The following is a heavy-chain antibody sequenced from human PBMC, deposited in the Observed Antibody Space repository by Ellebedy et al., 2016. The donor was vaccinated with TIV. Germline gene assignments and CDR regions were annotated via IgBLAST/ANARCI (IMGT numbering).Heavy chain of an antibody. V-gene: IGHV1-3*01. CDR2: INAGNGNT. D-gene: IGHD2-8*01. J-gene: IGHJ5*02. CDR3: ARLRLKASVWFDP. Sequence: AASVKVSCKASGYTFTSYDINWVRQATGQGLEWMGWINAGNGNTKYSQKFQGRVTITRDTSASTAYMELSSLRSEDTAVYYCARLRLKASVWFDPWGQGTLVTVSS. CDR1: GYTFTSYD.